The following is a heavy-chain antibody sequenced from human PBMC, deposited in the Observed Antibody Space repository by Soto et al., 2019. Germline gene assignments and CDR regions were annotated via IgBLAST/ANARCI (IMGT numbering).Heavy chain of an antibody. J-gene: IGHJ5*02. Sequence: ASETMCVTCSVAGGSISSYYWSWIRQPPGKGLEWIGYIYYSGSTNYNPSLKSRVTISVDRSKNQFSLNLSSVTAADTAVYYCARVPDRWGQGTLVTVSS. V-gene: IGHV4-59*12. CDR1: GGSISSYY. D-gene: IGHD2-2*01. CDR3: ARVPDR. CDR2: IYYSGST.